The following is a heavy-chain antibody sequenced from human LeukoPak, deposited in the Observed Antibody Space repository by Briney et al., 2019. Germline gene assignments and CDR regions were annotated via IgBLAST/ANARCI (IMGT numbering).Heavy chain of an antibody. CDR1: GDSISISSYY. CDR2: IYYRGTT. V-gene: IGHV4-39*01. J-gene: IGHJ4*02. CDR3: ARQGSSTIGYYFDY. D-gene: IGHD3-10*01. Sequence: SETLSLIWVVSGDSISISSYYWIWIRQSPWKGLEWIGSIYYRGTTYYNPSLKSRATISVDTSKQQFSLKLSSVTAVDTAVYYCARQGSSTIGYYFDYWGQGTQVTVSS.